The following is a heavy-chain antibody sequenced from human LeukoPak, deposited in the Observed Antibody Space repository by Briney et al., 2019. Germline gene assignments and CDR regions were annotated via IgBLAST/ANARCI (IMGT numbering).Heavy chain of an antibody. D-gene: IGHD1-26*01. J-gene: IGHJ6*02. CDR3: ARQGHKLTLVDYYGMDV. CDR2: IYYSGST. V-gene: IGHV4-61*10. Sequence: SETLSLTCTVSDGSINIDTYYWSWIRQPAGKGLEWIGYIYYSGSTNYNPSLKSRVTISVDRSKNQFSLRLSSVTAADTAVYYCARQGHKLTLVDYYGMDVWGQGTTVTVSS. CDR1: DGSINIDTYY.